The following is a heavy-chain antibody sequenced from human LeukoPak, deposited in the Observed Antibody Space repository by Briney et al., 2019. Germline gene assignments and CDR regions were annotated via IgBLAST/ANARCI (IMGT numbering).Heavy chain of an antibody. CDR2: ISPRGGGT. J-gene: IGHJ4*02. CDR1: GFTFSNHG. Sequence: GGSLRLSCAASGFTFSNHGMNWVRQAPGKGLEWLSGISPRGGGTYYADSVKGRFTISRDDSKSTLSLQMNSLRAEDTAVYYCAENGGIRYFDWTPFDYWGQGTLVTVSS. CDR3: AENGGIRYFDWTPFDY. D-gene: IGHD3-9*01. V-gene: IGHV3-23*01.